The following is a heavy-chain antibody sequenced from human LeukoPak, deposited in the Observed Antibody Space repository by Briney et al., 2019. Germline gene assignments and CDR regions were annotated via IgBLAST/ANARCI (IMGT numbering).Heavy chain of an antibody. J-gene: IGHJ4*02. Sequence: PSETLSLTCGVSGYFVSSGYYWGWIRQPPGKGLEWIGNIYSTGSTYYNPSLKSRVTISVDTSNNQFSLKLSSVTSADTAVYYCASRTTVTNALSFDYWGQGSLVIVSS. V-gene: IGHV4-38-2*01. CDR2: IYSTGST. D-gene: IGHD4-11*01. CDR3: ASRTTVTNALSFDY. CDR1: GYFVSSGYY.